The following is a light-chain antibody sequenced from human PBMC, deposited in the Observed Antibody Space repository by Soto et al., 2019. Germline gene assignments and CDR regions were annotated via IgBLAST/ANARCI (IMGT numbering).Light chain of an antibody. CDR2: EVS. CDR1: SSDGGGYNY. V-gene: IGLV2-14*01. Sequence: QSALTQPASVSGSPGHSITISCTGTSSDGGGYNYVSWYQQHPGKAPKLMIYEVSNRPLGVSNRFSGSKSGNTASLTISGLQAEDEADYYCSSYTSSSTRLYVFGTGTKLTVL. J-gene: IGLJ1*01. CDR3: SSYTSSSTRLYV.